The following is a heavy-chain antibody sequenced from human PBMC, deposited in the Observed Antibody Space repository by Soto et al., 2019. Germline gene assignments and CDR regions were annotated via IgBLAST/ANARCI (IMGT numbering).Heavy chain of an antibody. CDR3: AKAERWFGELISDY. CDR2: ISYDGSNK. Sequence: LRLSCAASGFTFSSYGMHWVRQAPGKGLEWVAVISYDGSNKYYADSVKGRFTISRDNSKNTLYLQMNSLRAEDTAVYYCAKAERWFGELISDYWGQGTLVTVSS. D-gene: IGHD3-10*01. CDR1: GFTFSSYG. J-gene: IGHJ4*02. V-gene: IGHV3-30*18.